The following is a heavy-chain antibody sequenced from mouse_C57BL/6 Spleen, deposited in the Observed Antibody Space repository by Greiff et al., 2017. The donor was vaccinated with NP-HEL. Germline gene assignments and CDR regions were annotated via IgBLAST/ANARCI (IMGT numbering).Heavy chain of an antibody. J-gene: IGHJ4*01. V-gene: IGHV2-9-1*01. CDR2: IWTGGGT. D-gene: IGHD2-3*01. Sequence: VQLQESGPGLVAPSQSLSITCTVSGFSLTSYAISWVRQPPGKGLEWLGVIWTGGGTNYNSALKSRLSISKDNSKSQVFLKMNSLQTDDTARYYCARMDDGYPYYAMDYWGQGTSVTVSS. CDR3: ARMDDGYPYYAMDY. CDR1: GFSLTSYA.